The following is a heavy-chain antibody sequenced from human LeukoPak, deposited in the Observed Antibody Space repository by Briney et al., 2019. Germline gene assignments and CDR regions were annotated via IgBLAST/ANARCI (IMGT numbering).Heavy chain of an antibody. CDR2: INPSGGST. Sequence: ASVKVSCKASGYTFTSYYMHWVRQAPGQGLEWMGIINPSGGSTSYAQKFQGRVTITRNTSISTAYMELGSLRSEDTAVYYCARHLHIVVVTEDAFNIWGQGTMVTVSS. V-gene: IGHV1-46*01. D-gene: IGHD2-21*02. CDR3: ARHLHIVVVTEDAFNI. J-gene: IGHJ3*02. CDR1: GYTFTSYY.